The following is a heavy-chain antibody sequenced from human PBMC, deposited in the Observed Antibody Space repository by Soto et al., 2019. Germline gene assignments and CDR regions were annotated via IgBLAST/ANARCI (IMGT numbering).Heavy chain of an antibody. CDR2: IIPIFGTA. D-gene: IGHD3-10*01. J-gene: IGHJ6*02. CDR1: GGTFSSYA. V-gene: IGHV1-69*01. Sequence: QVQLVQSGAEVKKPGSSVKVSCKASGGTFSSYAISWVRQAPGQGLEWMGGIIPIFGTANYAQKFQGRVTITADESTSTAYMELSSLRSEDTAVYYCARGPTMVRGVIIKPYYYYGMDVWGQGTTVTVSS. CDR3: ARGPTMVRGVIIKPYYYYGMDV.